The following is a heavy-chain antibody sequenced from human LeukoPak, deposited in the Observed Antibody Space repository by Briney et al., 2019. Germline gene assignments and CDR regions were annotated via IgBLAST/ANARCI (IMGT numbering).Heavy chain of an antibody. CDR1: GFTFSSYA. D-gene: IGHD6-13*01. CDR2: ISGSGGST. V-gene: IGHV3-23*01. Sequence: GGSLRLSCAASGFTFSSYAMSWVRQAPGKGLEWVSAISGSGGSTYYADSVKGRFTISRDNSKNTLYLQMNGLRADDTAVYYCAKDDIAAAGPDFFDYWGQGTLVTVSS. CDR3: AKDDIAAAGPDFFDY. J-gene: IGHJ4*02.